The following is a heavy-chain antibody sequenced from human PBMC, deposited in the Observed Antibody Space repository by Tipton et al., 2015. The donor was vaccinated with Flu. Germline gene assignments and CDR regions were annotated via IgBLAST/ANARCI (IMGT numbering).Heavy chain of an antibody. CDR3: ARDLSVLRFLEGRLAWVPRHRKGLRGMDV. D-gene: IGHD3-3*01. CDR1: GFTFSSYE. J-gene: IGHJ6*02. V-gene: IGHV3-48*03. Sequence: SLRLSCAASGFTFSSYEMNWVRQAPGKGLEWVSYISSSGSTIYYADSVKGRFTISRDNAKNSLYLQMNSLRAEDTAVYYCARDLSVLRFLEGRLAWVPRHRKGLRGMDVWGQGTTVTVSS. CDR2: ISSSGSTI.